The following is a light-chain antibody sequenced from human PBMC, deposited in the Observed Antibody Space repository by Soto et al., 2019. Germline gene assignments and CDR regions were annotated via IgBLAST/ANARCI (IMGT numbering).Light chain of an antibody. CDR1: QTITSNY. CDR3: QQYDSSLWT. CDR2: AAS. V-gene: IGKV3-20*01. Sequence: EIVLTHSPGTLSLSPGERATLSCMASQTITSNYLAWYQQKPGQAPRLLIYAASNRATGIPDRFSGSGSGKEFTLTISGLEPEDFAVYYCQQYDSSLWTFGQGTKV. J-gene: IGKJ1*01.